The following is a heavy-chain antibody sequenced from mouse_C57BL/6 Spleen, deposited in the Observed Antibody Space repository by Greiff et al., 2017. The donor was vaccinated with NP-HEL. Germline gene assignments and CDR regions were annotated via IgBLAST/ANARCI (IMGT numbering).Heavy chain of an antibody. Sequence: QVQLQQSGPELVKPGASVKISCKASGYAFSSSWMNWVKQRPGKGLEWIGRIYPGDGDTNYNGKFKGKATLTADKSSSTACMQLSSLTSEDSAVYFCARRGTRWYFDVWGTGTTVTVSS. CDR2: IYPGDGDT. D-gene: IGHD3-3*01. V-gene: IGHV1-82*01. J-gene: IGHJ1*03. CDR3: ARRGTRWYFDV. CDR1: GYAFSSSW.